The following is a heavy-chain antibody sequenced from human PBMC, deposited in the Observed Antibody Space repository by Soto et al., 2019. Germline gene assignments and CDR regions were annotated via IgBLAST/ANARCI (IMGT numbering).Heavy chain of an antibody. D-gene: IGHD5-18*01. J-gene: IGHJ5*02. Sequence: PGGSLRLSGAASGFTFSSYSIHWVRQAPCKGLEWVAVISYDGSNKYYADSVKGRFTISRDNSKNTLYLQMNSLRAEDTAVYYCAKEGSYGKIRAQNKWFDPWGQRTLVPVSS. CDR1: GFTFSSYS. CDR2: ISYDGSNK. V-gene: IGHV3-30*04. CDR3: AKEGSYGKIRAQNKWFDP.